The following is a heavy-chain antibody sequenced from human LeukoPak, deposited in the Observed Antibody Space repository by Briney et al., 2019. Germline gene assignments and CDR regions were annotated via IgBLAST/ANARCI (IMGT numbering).Heavy chain of an antibody. CDR3: AKSIVGATGAYRH. V-gene: IGHV5-51*01. CDR1: GYSFSGFW. D-gene: IGHD1-26*01. Sequence: GESLNISGKGSGYSFSGFWIAGVRQRPGKGRECMGTIYPGDSDIRYSPSFQGQASMSADKSISPAHLPWSRLKDSDTATYYCAKSIVGATGAYRHWGQGTRVTVSS. CDR2: IYPGDSDI. J-gene: IGHJ4*02.